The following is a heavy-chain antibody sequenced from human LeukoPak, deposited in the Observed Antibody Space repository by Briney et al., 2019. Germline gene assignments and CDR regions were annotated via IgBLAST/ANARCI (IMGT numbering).Heavy chain of an antibody. CDR2: INHSGST. D-gene: IGHD1-1*01. Sequence: PSETLSLTCTDSGGSISRYNWSWIRQPPGKGLEWIGQINHSGSTNYNPSLKSRGTISVDTSKNQFSLKLNSSTVRDQAWCVCGRRPTAGTGGAFNIWGQGTMVTVSS. CDR3: GRRPTAGTGGAFNI. V-gene: IGHV4-34*01. CDR1: GGSISRYN. J-gene: IGHJ3*02.